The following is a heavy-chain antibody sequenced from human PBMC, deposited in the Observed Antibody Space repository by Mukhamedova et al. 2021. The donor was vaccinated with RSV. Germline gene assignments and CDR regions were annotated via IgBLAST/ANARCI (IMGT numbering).Heavy chain of an antibody. V-gene: IGHV3-23*01. CDR3: AHSSGWYSFDY. Sequence: GLQWVSTISGSGGATYYADSVKGRFTISRDNSKNTLYLQMNSLRAEDTAVYYCAHSSGWYSFDYWGQGTLVTVSS. CDR2: ISGSGGAT. D-gene: IGHD6-19*01. J-gene: IGHJ4*02.